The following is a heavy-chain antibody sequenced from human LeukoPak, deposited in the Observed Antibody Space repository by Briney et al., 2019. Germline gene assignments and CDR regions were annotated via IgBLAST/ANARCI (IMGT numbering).Heavy chain of an antibody. CDR2: IYSNDNT. D-gene: IGHD4-23*01. V-gene: IGHV3-53*01. J-gene: IGHJ4*02. Sequence: PGGSLRLSCAASGFTFSSYAMSWVRQAPGKGLEGVSVIYSNDNTYYADSVKGRFTISRDNFKNTLYLQMNSLRAEDTAVYYCARGGRWQFDYWGQGTLVTVSS. CDR3: ARGGRWQFDY. CDR1: GFTFSSYA.